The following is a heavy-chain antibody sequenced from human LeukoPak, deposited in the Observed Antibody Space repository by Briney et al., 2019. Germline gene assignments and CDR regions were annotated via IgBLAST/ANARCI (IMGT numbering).Heavy chain of an antibody. J-gene: IGHJ6*03. D-gene: IGHD1-14*01. V-gene: IGHV3-48*01. CDR2: ISSSSTTI. CDR3: ARDRGNQRGYYYYYMDV. Sequence: GGSLRLSCAASGFTFSSYSMMWVRQAPGKGLEWVSYISSSSTTIHYADSVKGRFTISRDNAKNSVYLQMNSLRAEDTALYYCARDRGNQRGYYYYYMDVWGKGTTVTVSS. CDR1: GFTFSSYS.